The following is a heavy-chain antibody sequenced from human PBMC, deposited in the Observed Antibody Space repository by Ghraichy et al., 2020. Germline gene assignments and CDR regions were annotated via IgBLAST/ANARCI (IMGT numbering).Heavy chain of an antibody. CDR1: GGSISSSSYY. Sequence: SETLSLTCTVSGGSISSSSYYWGWIRQPPGKGLEWIGSIYYSGSTYYNPSLKSRVTISVDTSKNKFSLKLSSVTAADTAVYYCARHRRSWDDAFDIWGQGTMVTVSS. CDR3: ARHRRSWDDAFDI. D-gene: IGHD6-13*01. J-gene: IGHJ3*02. CDR2: IYYSGST. V-gene: IGHV4-39*01.